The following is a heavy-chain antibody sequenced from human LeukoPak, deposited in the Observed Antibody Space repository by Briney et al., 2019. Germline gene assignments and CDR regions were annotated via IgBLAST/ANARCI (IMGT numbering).Heavy chain of an antibody. Sequence: GGSLRLSCAASGFTFSSYAVSWVRQAPGKGLEWVSAISGSGGSTYYADSVKGRFTISRDNSKNTLYLQMNSLRAEDTAVYYCATYKAAAGHFDYWGQGTLVTVSS. J-gene: IGHJ4*02. CDR2: ISGSGGST. CDR3: ATYKAAAGHFDY. CDR1: GFTFSSYA. V-gene: IGHV3-23*01. D-gene: IGHD6-13*01.